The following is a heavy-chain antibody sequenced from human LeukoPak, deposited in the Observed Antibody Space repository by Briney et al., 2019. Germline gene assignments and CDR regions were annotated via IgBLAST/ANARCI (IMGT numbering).Heavy chain of an antibody. D-gene: IGHD6-13*01. Sequence: GGSLRLSCAASGFTFSSYGMHWVRQAPGKGLEWVAVIWYDGSNKYYADSVKGRFTISRDNSKNTLYLQMNSLRAEDTAVYYCASDRIAAAGTNFDYWGQGTLVTVCS. CDR1: GFTFSSYG. J-gene: IGHJ4*02. CDR3: ASDRIAAAGTNFDY. V-gene: IGHV3-33*01. CDR2: IWYDGSNK.